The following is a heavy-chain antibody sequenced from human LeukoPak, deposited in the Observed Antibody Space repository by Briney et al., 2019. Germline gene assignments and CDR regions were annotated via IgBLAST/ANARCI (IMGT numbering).Heavy chain of an antibody. CDR2: MYYSGTI. CDR3: ARAWATDYFDY. CDR1: GGSISSYY. Sequence: PSETLSLTCTVSGGSISSYYWGWIRQPPGKGLEWIGYMYYSGTINYNPSLKSRVTISVDTSKNQFSLKLSSVTAADTAMYYCARAWATDYFDYWGQGTLVTVSS. V-gene: IGHV4-59*01. J-gene: IGHJ4*02.